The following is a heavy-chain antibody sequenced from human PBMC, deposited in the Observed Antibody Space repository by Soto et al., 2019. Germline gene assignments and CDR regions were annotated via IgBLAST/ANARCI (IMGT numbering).Heavy chain of an antibody. CDR3: ARNWTDDRLSRFDC. CDR2: SSIYSGNT. J-gene: IGHJ4*02. V-gene: IGHV1-18*01. CDR1: GYSFYTYG. D-gene: IGHD1-1*01. Sequence: QVQLVQSGAEVKKSGASVKGSCKASGYSFYTYGITWVRQAPGQGLEWRGWSSIYSGNTHYAQQVQDRLTLTRDIPTSTAYMELRSLRSDDTAVYYCARNWTDDRLSRFDCWGQGTLVTVSS.